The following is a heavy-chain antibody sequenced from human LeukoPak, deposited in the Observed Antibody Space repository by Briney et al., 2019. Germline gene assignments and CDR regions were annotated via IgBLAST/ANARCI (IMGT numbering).Heavy chain of an antibody. Sequence: GGSLRLSCAASGFTFSNAWMSWVRQAPGKGLEWVGRIKSKTDGGTTDYAAPVKGRFTISRDDSKNTLYLQMNSLRDEDTAVYYCARDLDHDSCGFKVFDYWGQGTLVAVSS. J-gene: IGHJ4*02. CDR1: GFTFSNAW. CDR2: IKSKTDGGTT. D-gene: IGHD3-22*01. V-gene: IGHV3-15*01. CDR3: ARDLDHDSCGFKVFDY.